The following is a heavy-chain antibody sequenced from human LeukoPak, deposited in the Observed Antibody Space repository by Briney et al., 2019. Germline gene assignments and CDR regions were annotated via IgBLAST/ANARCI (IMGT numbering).Heavy chain of an antibody. CDR2: IIPILGRT. D-gene: IGHD2-21*01. V-gene: IGHV1-69*16. CDR3: ARVSGESSGTSYSNQYFDY. Sequence: ASVKVSCKASGGTFDTYPLSWVRQAPGQGLEWVGVIIPILGRTNYARKFQGRVTMTTDEPPTTAYMELTSLTFEDTAMYYCARVSGESSGTSYSNQYFDYRGQGSLVTVSS. CDR1: GGTFDTYP. J-gene: IGHJ4*02.